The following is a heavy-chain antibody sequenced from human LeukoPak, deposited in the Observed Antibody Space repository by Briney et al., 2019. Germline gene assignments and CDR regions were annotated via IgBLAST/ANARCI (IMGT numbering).Heavy chain of an antibody. Sequence: GGSLRLSCAASGFTFSTYWMTWVRQAPGKVLEWVANIKEDGSEIYYVDSVRGRFTISRDNPKNSVYLQLNSLRAEDTAMYYCVRDTGGGGGYPDYWGQGTLVTVSS. CDR3: VRDTGGGGGYPDY. CDR2: IKEDGSEI. D-gene: IGHD1-26*01. CDR1: GFTFSTYW. V-gene: IGHV3-7*01. J-gene: IGHJ4*02.